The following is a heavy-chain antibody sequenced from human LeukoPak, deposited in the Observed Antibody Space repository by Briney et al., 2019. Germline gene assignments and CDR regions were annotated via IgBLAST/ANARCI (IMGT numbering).Heavy chain of an antibody. CDR3: AREAVDSSSWYGAY. D-gene: IGHD6-13*01. CDR1: GGTFSSYA. V-gene: IGHV1-2*02. J-gene: IGHJ4*02. CDR2: INPNSGGT. Sequence: ASVKVSCKASGGTFSSYAISWVRQAPGQGLEWMGWINPNSGGTNYAQKFQGRVTMTRDTSISTAYMELSRLRSDDTAVYYCAREAVDSSSWYGAYWGQGTLVTVSS.